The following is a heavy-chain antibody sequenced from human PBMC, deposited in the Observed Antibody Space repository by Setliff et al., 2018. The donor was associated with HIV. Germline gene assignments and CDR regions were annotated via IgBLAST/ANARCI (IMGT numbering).Heavy chain of an antibody. CDR3: ASSGYNYGGYYMDV. Sequence: GGSLRLSCAASGFTFGSYWMSWVRQAPGKGLEWVANIKQDGSEKYYVDSVKGRFTISRDNGKNSLYLQMNSLRAEDTAVYYCASSGYNYGGYYMDVWGKGTTVTVSS. J-gene: IGHJ6*03. CDR2: IKQDGSEK. D-gene: IGHD5-18*01. V-gene: IGHV3-7*03. CDR1: GFTFGSYW.